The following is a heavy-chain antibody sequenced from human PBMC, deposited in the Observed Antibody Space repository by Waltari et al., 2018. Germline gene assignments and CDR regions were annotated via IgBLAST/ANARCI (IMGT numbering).Heavy chain of an antibody. J-gene: IGHJ4*02. CDR3: ARDGGSGLGVD. Sequence: QVQLVESGGGVVQPGRSLRLSCAASGFTFRSYGMHWVRQAPGKGLEWVAVIWYDGSNKYYADSVKGRFTISRDNSKNTLYLQMNSLRAEDTAVYYCARDGGSGLGVDWGQGTLVTVSS. CDR2: IWYDGSNK. V-gene: IGHV3-33*01. D-gene: IGHD6-19*01. CDR1: GFTFRSYG.